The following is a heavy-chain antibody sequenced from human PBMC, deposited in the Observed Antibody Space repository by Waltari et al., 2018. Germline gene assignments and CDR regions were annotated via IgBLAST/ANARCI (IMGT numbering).Heavy chain of an antibody. CDR2: IYISGST. V-gene: IGHV4-4*07. CDR3: AGQEIATPGDAFDI. J-gene: IGHJ3*02. D-gene: IGHD6-13*01. Sequence: QVQLQESGPGLVKPSETLSLNCTVSGGSISSYYCSWIQQPAGKGLEWIGRIYISGSTNYNPSLKSRVTMSIDTSKNQFSLKLSSVTAADTAVYYCAGQEIATPGDAFDIWGQGTMVTVSS. CDR1: GGSISSYY.